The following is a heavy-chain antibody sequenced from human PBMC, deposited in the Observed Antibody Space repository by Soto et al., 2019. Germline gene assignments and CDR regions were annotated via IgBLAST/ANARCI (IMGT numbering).Heavy chain of an antibody. CDR2: IYYSGNT. Sequence: QVQLQESGPGLVKPSQTLSLTCAVSGGSISTGTYYWSWIRQHPGKGLEWIGYIYYSGNTHYNASLKSRVTISMDTSKNQFSLKLRSGTAADTAVYYWARVVCTSSSCPTFDYWGQGTLVTVSS. CDR1: GGSISTGTYY. CDR3: ARVVCTSSSCPTFDY. D-gene: IGHD2-15*01. J-gene: IGHJ4*02. V-gene: IGHV4-31*11.